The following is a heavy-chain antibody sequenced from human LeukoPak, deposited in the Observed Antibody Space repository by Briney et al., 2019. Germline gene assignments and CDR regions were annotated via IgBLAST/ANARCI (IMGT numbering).Heavy chain of an antibody. J-gene: IGHJ1*01. D-gene: IGHD3-22*01. CDR2: ISYDGSNK. CDR3: AKDLQSYYYDSSGYYPYFQH. V-gene: IGHV3-30*18. Sequence: PGGSLRLSCAASGFTFSSYGMHWVRQAPGKGLEWVVVISYDGSNKYYADSVKGRFTISRDNSKNTLYLQMNSLRAEDTAVYYCAKDLQSYYYDSSGYYPYFQHWGQGTLVTVSS. CDR1: GFTFSSYG.